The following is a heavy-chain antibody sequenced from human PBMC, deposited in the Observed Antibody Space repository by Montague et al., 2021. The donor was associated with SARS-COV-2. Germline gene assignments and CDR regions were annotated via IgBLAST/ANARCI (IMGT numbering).Heavy chain of an antibody. D-gene: IGHD3-3*01. Sequence: SETLSLTCTVSGDSVSSGSYYWCWLRQPPGKGLEGIGYIYYSRSTNYNPSLNSLVTISADTSKNQFSLKLSSVTAADTAFYYCARHPWRITISGWVTRYGMEVWGQGTPVTVSS. V-gene: IGHV4-61*01. CDR1: GDSVSSGSYY. CDR3: ARHPWRITISGWVTRYGMEV. CDR2: IYYSRST. J-gene: IGHJ6*02.